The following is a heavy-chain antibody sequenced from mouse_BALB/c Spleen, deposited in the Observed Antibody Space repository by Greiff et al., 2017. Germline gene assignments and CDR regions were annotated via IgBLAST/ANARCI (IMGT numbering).Heavy chain of an antibody. CDR1: GFTFSSFG. V-gene: IGHV5-17*02. Sequence: EVQVVESGGGLVQPGGSRKLSCAASGFTFSSFGMHWVRQAPEKGLEWVAYISSGSSTIYYADTVKGRFTISRDNPKNTLFLQMTSLRSEDTAMYYCARRSPEGYFDVWGAGTTVTVSS. CDR2: ISSGSSTI. CDR3: ARRSPEGYFDV. J-gene: IGHJ1*01. D-gene: IGHD1-1*01.